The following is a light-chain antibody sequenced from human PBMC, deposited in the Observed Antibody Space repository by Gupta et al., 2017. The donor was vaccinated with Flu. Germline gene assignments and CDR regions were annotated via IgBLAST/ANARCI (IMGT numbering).Light chain of an antibody. CDR1: SGSVSTSYY. CDR3: DMSMGSGSGW. CDR2: RTN. J-gene: IGLJ3*02. V-gene: IGLV8-61*01. Sequence: QTVVTQEPSFSVSPGGTVTLTCGLSSGSVSTSYYPSWYQQTPGEAPRMLIYRTNTRPSGVPERFSGSILGTNAALTISGAQAEDEAEYYCDMSMGSGSGWFGGGTKLTVL.